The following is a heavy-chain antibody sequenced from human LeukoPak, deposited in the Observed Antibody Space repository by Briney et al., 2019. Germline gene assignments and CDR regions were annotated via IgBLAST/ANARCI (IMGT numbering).Heavy chain of an antibody. V-gene: IGHV3-30*18. CDR3: AKVIGGSSAWYARGFDY. CDR1: GFTFSSYG. D-gene: IGHD2-15*01. Sequence: GGSLRLSCAASGFTFSSYGMHWVRQAPGKGLDWVAVLSYDGSNKYYADSVKGRFTISRDNSKNTLYLQMNSLRAEDTAVYFCAKVIGGSSAWYARGFDYWGQGTLVTVSS. CDR2: LSYDGSNK. J-gene: IGHJ4*02.